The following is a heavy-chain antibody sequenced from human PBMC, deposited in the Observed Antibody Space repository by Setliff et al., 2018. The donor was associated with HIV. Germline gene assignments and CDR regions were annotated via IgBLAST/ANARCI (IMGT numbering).Heavy chain of an antibody. CDR3: ARTDYDSGKSVLDS. V-gene: IGHV1-18*01. CDR1: GYTFSSYG. CDR2: ISAYNGNT. J-gene: IGHJ5*01. Sequence: ASVKVSCKASGYTFSSYGISWVRQAPGQGVEWMGWISAYNGNTNYAQKLQVRVTMTRDTSATIAYMELSSLTSEDTALYFCARTDYDSGKSVLDSWGQGTLVTVSS. D-gene: IGHD3-10*01.